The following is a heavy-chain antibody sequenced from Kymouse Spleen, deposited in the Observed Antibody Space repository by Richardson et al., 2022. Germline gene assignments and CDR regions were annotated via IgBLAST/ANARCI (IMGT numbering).Heavy chain of an antibody. D-gene: IGHD6-6*01. Sequence: QVQLQESGPGLVKPSETLSLTCTVSGGSVSSGSYYWSWIRQPPGKGLEWIGYIYYSGSTNYNPSLKSRVTISVDTSKNQFSLKLSSVTAADTAVYYCARDPGIAARPGSYYYGMDVWGQGTTVTVSS. CDR2: IYYSGST. J-gene: IGHJ6*02. CDR3: ARDPGIAARPGSYYYGMDV. V-gene: IGHV4-61*01. CDR1: GGSVSSGSYY.